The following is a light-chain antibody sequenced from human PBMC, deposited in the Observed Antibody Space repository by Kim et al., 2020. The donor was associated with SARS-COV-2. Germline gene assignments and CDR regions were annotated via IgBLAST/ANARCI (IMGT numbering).Light chain of an antibody. J-gene: IGKJ2*01. CDR3: QQTYGTPT. V-gene: IGKV1-39*01. CDR2: ATS. CDR1: QTISTY. Sequence: RSASVGDRVTITCRASQTISTYLNWYHQKPGKAPKLLIYATSNLQNGVPSRFSGSGSGTDFTLTISSLQHEDFAIYYCQQTYGTPTFGQGTKLEIK.